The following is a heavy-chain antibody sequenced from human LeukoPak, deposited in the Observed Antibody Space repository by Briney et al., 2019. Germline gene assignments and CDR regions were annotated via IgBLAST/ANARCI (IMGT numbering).Heavy chain of an antibody. D-gene: IGHD4-17*01. J-gene: IGHJ4*02. CDR1: GFTFSRFH. CDR2: IWFDGVTT. Sequence: GGSLRLSCETSGFTFSRFHMHWLRQAPGKGLEWVGFIWFDGVTTNYAGSVRGRFTISRDNSENMLYLQMKSLRAEDTAMYYCARENYADSGGNDYWGQGTLVTVSS. CDR3: ARENYADSGGNDY. V-gene: IGHV3-33*01.